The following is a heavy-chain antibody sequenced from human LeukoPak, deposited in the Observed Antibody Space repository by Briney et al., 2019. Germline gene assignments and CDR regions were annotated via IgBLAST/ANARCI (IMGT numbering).Heavy chain of an antibody. D-gene: IGHD1-26*01. V-gene: IGHV3-23*01. Sequence: TGGSLRLSCAASGFTFSSYAMSWVHQAPGKGLEWVSAIGGSGSIFYADSVKGRFTISRDNSKSTLYLQMNSLRAEDTAVYYCAKEKSYTWPDSFDMWGQGTMVTVSS. CDR3: AKEKSYTWPDSFDM. J-gene: IGHJ3*02. CDR1: GFTFSSYA. CDR2: IGGSGSI.